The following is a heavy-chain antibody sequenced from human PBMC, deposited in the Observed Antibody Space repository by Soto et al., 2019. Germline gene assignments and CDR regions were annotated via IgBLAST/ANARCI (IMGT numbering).Heavy chain of an antibody. V-gene: IGHV3-74*01. J-gene: IGHJ3*02. CDR1: GFTFSSSW. D-gene: IGHD2-15*01. Sequence: EVQLVESGGGLVQPGGSLRLSCAASGFTFSSSWMHWVRQAPGKGLVWVSRINSDGSSTSYADSVKGRFTISRDNAKNTMYLQMNSLRAEDTAVYYCARGGDYCSGGSCYSTSPAFDIWGQGTMVTVSS. CDR2: INSDGSST. CDR3: ARGGDYCSGGSCYSTSPAFDI.